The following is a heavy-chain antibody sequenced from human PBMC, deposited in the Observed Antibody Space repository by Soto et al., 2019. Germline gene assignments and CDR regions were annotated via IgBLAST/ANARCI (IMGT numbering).Heavy chain of an antibody. CDR2: IYPGDSDT. J-gene: IGHJ6*02. CDR3: ARHFKSARYYYYYGMDV. D-gene: IGHD3-3*01. Sequence: PGKGLEWMGIIYPGDSDTRYSPSFQGQVTISADKTISTAYLQWSSLKASDTAMYYCARHFKSARYYYYYGMDVWGQGTTVTVSS. V-gene: IGHV5-51*01.